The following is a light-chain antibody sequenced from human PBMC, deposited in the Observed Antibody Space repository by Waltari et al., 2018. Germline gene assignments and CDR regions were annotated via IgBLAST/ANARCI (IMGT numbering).Light chain of an antibody. V-gene: IGLV2-23*01. CDR2: DDI. Sequence: QSALTQPASVSGSPGQSITISCIGVSNDVGSYSLVSWYQHHPDKAPKLLIYDDIKRASGGSDRFSGSRSGNTASLTISGLQAEDEADYFCSSYAGDRTWVFGGGTKLSVL. CDR1: SNDVGSYSL. CDR3: SSYAGDRTWV. J-gene: IGLJ3*02.